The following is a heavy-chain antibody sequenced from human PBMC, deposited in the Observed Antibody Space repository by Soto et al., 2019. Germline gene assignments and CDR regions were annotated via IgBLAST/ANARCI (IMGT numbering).Heavy chain of an antibody. Sequence: VKVSCKASGGTFSSYAISWVRQAPGQGLEWMGGIIPIFGTANYAQKFQGRVTITADKSTSTAYMELSSLRSEDTAVYYCAREYSSSEGNWFDPWGQGTLVTVSS. CDR1: GGTFSSYA. CDR2: IIPIFGTA. J-gene: IGHJ5*02. D-gene: IGHD6-6*01. CDR3: AREYSSSEGNWFDP. V-gene: IGHV1-69*06.